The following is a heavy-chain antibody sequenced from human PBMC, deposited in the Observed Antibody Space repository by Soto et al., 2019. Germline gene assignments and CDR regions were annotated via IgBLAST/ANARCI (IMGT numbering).Heavy chain of an antibody. Sequence: ASVKVSCKASGYTFTSYDINWVRQATGQGLEWMGWMNPNSGNTGYAQKFQGRVTMTRNTSISTAYMELSSLRSEDTAVYYCARRPYDSSGYYSAFVYWGQGTLVTAPQ. CDR1: GYTFTSYD. D-gene: IGHD3-22*01. V-gene: IGHV1-8*01. CDR3: ARRPYDSSGYYSAFVY. J-gene: IGHJ4*02. CDR2: MNPNSGNT.